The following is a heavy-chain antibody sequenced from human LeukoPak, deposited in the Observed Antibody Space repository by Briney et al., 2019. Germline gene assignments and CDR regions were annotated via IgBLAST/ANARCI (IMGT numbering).Heavy chain of an antibody. CDR2: ISGSGGST. D-gene: IGHD5-24*01. CDR1: GFTFSSYG. J-gene: IGHJ4*02. CDR3: ARARWYSFDH. V-gene: IGHV3-23*01. Sequence: GGSLRLSCAASGFTFSSYGMSWVRQAPGKGLGWVSAISGSGGSTYYADSVKGRFTISRDNSKNTLYLQVNSLRAEDTAVYYCARARWYSFDHWGQGTLVTVSS.